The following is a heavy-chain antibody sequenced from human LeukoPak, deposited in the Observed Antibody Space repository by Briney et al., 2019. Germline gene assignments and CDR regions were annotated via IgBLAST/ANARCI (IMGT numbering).Heavy chain of an antibody. D-gene: IGHD6-6*01. Sequence: GGSLRLSCAASGFTFSSYAMHWVRQAPGKGLEYVSAISSNGGSTYYANSVKGRFTISRDNSKNTLYLQMGSLRAEGMAVYYCARGLGSSRREKGAFDIWGQGTMVTVSS. CDR1: GFTFSSYA. J-gene: IGHJ3*02. CDR2: ISSNGGST. CDR3: ARGLGSSRREKGAFDI. V-gene: IGHV3-64*01.